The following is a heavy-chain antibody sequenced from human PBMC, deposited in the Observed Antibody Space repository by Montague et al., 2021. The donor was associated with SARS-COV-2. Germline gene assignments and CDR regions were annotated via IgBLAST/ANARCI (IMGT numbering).Heavy chain of an antibody. CDR3: ARDQAKYDFWSPWASWFDP. J-gene: IGHJ5*02. D-gene: IGHD3-3*01. CDR2: ISSSSSYI. Sequence: SLRLSCAASGFTFSSYSMNWVRQAPGKGLEWVSSISSSSSYIYYADSVKGRFTISRDNAKNSLYLQMNSLRAEDTAVYYCARDQAKYDFWSPWASWFDPWGQGTLVPVSS. V-gene: IGHV3-21*01. CDR1: GFTFSSYS.